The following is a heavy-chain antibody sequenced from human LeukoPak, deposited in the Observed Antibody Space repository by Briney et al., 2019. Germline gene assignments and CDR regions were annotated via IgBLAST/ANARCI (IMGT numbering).Heavy chain of an antibody. CDR2: ISYDGSNK. D-gene: IGHD2-15*01. J-gene: IGHJ3*02. CDR3: AKDSCSFSGGSATLDLFDI. Sequence: GGSLRLSCAASGFTFSSYWMSWVRQAPGKGLEWVAVISYDGSNKYYADSVKGRFTISRDNSKNTLYLQMNSRRSEDRVFYYQAKDSCSFSGGSATLDLFDIGAKGKRFPVS. CDR1: GFTFSSYW. V-gene: IGHV3-30*18.